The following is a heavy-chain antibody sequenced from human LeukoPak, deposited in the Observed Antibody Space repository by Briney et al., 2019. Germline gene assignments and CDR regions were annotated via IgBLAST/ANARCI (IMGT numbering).Heavy chain of an antibody. CDR2: IRSDGSDA. Sequence: GGSLRLSCAASGFSFSETWMHWVRQVPGKGLVWVSRIRSDGSDARYAESVKGRFTISRDNAKNTLYLQMNSLRVEDTAVYYCAREYGNFDYWGQGTLVTVSS. V-gene: IGHV3-74*01. D-gene: IGHD1-1*01. CDR3: AREYGNFDY. CDR1: GFSFSETW. J-gene: IGHJ4*02.